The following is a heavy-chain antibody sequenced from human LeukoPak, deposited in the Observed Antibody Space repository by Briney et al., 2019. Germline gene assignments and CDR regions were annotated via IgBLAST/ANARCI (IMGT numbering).Heavy chain of an antibody. J-gene: IGHJ5*02. CDR3: AXXXMSTAMVTWFDP. D-gene: IGHD5-18*01. V-gene: IGHV1-2*02. Sequence: ASVKVSCKASGYTFTGYYMHWVRQAPGQGLEWMGWINPNSGGTNYAQKFQGRVTMTRDTSISTAYMELSRLRSDDTAVYYCAXXXMSTAMVTWFDPWGQGTLVTVSS. CDR2: INPNSGGT. CDR1: GYTFTGYY.